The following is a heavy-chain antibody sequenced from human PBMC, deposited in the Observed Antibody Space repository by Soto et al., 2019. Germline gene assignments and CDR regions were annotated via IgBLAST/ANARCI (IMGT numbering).Heavy chain of an antibody. CDR2: ISYDGSNK. D-gene: IGHD2-2*01. CDR3: AKDWKDIVVVPAAMFPKYNWLDP. J-gene: IGHJ5*02. CDR1: GFTFSSYG. Sequence: GGSLRLSCAASGFTFSSYGMHWVRQAPGKGLEWVAVISYDGSNKYYADSVKGRFTISRDNSKNTLYLQMNSLRAEDTAVYYCAKDWKDIVVVPAAMFPKYNWLDPWGQGTLVTVSS. V-gene: IGHV3-30*18.